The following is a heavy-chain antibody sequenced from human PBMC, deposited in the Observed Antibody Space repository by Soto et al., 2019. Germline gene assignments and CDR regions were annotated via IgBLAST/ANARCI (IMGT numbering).Heavy chain of an antibody. CDR2: ISSSSSYI. J-gene: IGHJ6*03. CDR3: VRGITMVRGVTLYYNYMDI. V-gene: IGHV3-21*01. Sequence: GGGLSVSGETSGITFRTYSTNWIPQAPGKGLEWVSSISSSSSYIYYADSVKGRFTISRDNAKNSLYLQMNSLRAEDTAVYYCVRGITMVRGVTLYYNYMDIWD. D-gene: IGHD3-10*01. CDR1: GITFRTYS.